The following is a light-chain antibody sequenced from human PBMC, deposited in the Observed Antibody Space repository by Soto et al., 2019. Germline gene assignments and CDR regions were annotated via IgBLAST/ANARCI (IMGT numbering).Light chain of an antibody. V-gene: IGKV1-39*01. J-gene: IGKJ1*01. CDR3: QQRSNWPWT. Sequence: DVQMTQSPSSLSGSVVGGATSTGPTSQSIRSSLNWYQQKPGKAPNLLIYAASRLQSGVPSRFSGSGSGTDFTLTISSLEPEDFAVYYCQQRSNWPWTFGQGTKVDI. CDR2: AAS. CDR1: QSIRSS.